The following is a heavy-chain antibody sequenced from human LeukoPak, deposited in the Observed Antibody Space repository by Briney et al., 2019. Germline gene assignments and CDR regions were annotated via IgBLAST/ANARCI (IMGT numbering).Heavy chain of an antibody. V-gene: IGHV3-30-3*01. Sequence: GGSLRLSCAASGFTFSSYAMHWVRQAPGKGLEWVAVISYDGSNKYYADSVKGRFTISRDNSKNTLYLQMNSLRAEDTAVYYCARVGALEVRLYYYGVDVWGQGTTVTVSS. CDR3: ARVGALEVRLYYYGVDV. CDR1: GFTFSSYA. CDR2: ISYDGSNK. D-gene: IGHD2-8*02. J-gene: IGHJ6*02.